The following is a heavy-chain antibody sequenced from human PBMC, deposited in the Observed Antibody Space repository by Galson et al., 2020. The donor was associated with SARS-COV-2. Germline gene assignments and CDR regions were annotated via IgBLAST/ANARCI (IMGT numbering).Heavy chain of an antibody. CDR2: INPKSGNQ. CDR1: GYNLNNYD. CDR3: ARGTYCAAGSCFGADFDY. V-gene: IGHV1-8*01. Sequence: VSVKVSCKASGYNLNNYDIHWVRQATGQGLEWMGWINPKSGNQGYAQKFQGRVTMIRDTSITTAYMELSSLNFDDTAVYFCARGTYCAAGSCFGADFDYWGQGTLVTVSS. J-gene: IGHJ4*02. D-gene: IGHD2-15*01.